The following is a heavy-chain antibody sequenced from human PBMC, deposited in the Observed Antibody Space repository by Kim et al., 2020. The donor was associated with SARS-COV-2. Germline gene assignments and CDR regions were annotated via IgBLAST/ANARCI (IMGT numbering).Heavy chain of an antibody. J-gene: IGHJ5*02. CDR1: GGTFSSYA. CDR2: IIPIFGTA. V-gene: IGHV1-69*13. D-gene: IGHD6-13*01. CDR3: ARATKPGIAAAGNWFDP. Sequence: SVKVSCKASGGTFSSYAISWVRQAPGQGLEWMGGIIPIFGTANYAQKFQGRVTITADESTSTAYMELSSLRSEDTAVYYCARATKPGIAAAGNWFDPWGQGTLVTVSS.